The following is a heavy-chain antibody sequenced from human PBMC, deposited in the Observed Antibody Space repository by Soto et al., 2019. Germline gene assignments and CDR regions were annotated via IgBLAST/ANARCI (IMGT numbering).Heavy chain of an antibody. Sequence: ESLKIFCKVSGYSFTSYWISWVRQMPGKGREWMGRIDPSDSYTNYSPSFQGHVTITADKSISTAYLQWSSLKASDTAMYYCVRRGYYYDSSGYYPSAFDIWGQGTMVTVSS. D-gene: IGHD3-22*01. V-gene: IGHV5-10-1*01. CDR2: IDPSDSYT. CDR3: VRRGYYYDSSGYYPSAFDI. CDR1: GYSFTSYW. J-gene: IGHJ3*02.